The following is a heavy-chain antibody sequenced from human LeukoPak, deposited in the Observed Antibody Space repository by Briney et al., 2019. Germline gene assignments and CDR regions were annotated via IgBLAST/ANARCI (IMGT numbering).Heavy chain of an antibody. J-gene: IGHJ6*03. V-gene: IGHV1-46*01. D-gene: IGHD2-2*01. Sequence: ASVKVSCKASGYTFTSYYMHWVRQAPRQGLEWMGIINPSGGSTSYAQKFQGRVTMTRDTSTSTVYMELSSLRSEDTAVYYCARDAKDIVVVPAAPAYYYYYYMDVWGKGTTVTVSS. CDR3: ARDAKDIVVVPAAPAYYYYYYMDV. CDR1: GYTFTSYY. CDR2: INPSGGST.